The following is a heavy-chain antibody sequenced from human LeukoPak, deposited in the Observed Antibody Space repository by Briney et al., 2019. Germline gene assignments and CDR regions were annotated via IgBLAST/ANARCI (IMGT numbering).Heavy chain of an antibody. CDR2: ISSSSSTI. CDR3: ARDLFDNFWSGFDD. J-gene: IGHJ4*02. CDR1: GFTFSTYS. V-gene: IGHV3-48*01. Sequence: PGGSLRLSCAASGFTFSTYSMNWVRQAPGKGLEWVSYISSSSSTIYYADSVKGRFTISRDNAKNSLYLQMNSLRAEDTAVYYCARDLFDNFWSGFDDWGQGTLVTVSS. D-gene: IGHD3-3*01.